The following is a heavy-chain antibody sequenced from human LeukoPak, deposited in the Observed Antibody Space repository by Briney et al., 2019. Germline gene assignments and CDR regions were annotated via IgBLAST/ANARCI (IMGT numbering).Heavy chain of an antibody. V-gene: IGHV1-69*02. D-gene: IGHD2-2*01. CDR3: ARVGGYCSSTSCLQNWFDP. Sequence: SVKASCKASGGTFSSYTISWLRQAPGQEREWMGRIIPILGIANYVQKFQGRVTITAGKSTSTAYMELSSLRSEDTAVYYCARVGGYCSSTSCLQNWFDPWGQGTLVTVSS. CDR2: IIPILGIA. CDR1: GGTFSSYT. J-gene: IGHJ5*02.